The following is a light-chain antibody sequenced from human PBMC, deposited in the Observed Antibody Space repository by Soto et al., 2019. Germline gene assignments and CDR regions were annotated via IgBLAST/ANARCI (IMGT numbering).Light chain of an antibody. Sequence: IVMTQSPLSLPVTPGEPASISCGSSQSLVHSNGYNYLDWYLQKPGQSPQLLIYLGSNRASGVPDRFSGSGSGTEFTLTISSLQPDDFATYYCQQYNSYSITFGQGTRLEI. J-gene: IGKJ5*01. CDR1: QSLVHSNGYNY. CDR2: LGS. V-gene: IGKV2-28*01. CDR3: QQYNSYSIT.